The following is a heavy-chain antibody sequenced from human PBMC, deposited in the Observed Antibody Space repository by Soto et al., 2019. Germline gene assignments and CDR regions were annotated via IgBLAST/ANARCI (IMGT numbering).Heavy chain of an antibody. CDR1: GYTFTSYG. CDR3: ARVGQFPIFGVVIKLYDWYDP. D-gene: IGHD3-3*01. V-gene: IGHV1-18*01. CDR2: ISAYNGNT. J-gene: IGHJ5*02. Sequence: GASVKVSCKASGYTFTSYGISWVRQAPGQGLEWMGWISAYNGNTNYAQKLQGRVTMTTDTSTSTAYMELRSLRSDDTAVYYCARVGQFPIFGVVIKLYDWYDPWGQGTLVTVSS.